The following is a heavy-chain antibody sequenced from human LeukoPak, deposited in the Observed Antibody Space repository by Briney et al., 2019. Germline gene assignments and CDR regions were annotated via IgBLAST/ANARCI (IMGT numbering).Heavy chain of an antibody. CDR3: SRNGLVDFDY. V-gene: IGHV3-49*04. Sequence: PGGSLRLSCTTSGFAFDDFAMSWVRQPAGQGLEWVGFIRRGAYGGAAEYAASVKGRFIMSRDDSKVIAYLQMNSLKTEDTAVYYCSRNGLVDFDYWGQGSRVIVSP. J-gene: IGHJ4*02. CDR2: IRRGAYGGAA. CDR1: GFAFDDFA.